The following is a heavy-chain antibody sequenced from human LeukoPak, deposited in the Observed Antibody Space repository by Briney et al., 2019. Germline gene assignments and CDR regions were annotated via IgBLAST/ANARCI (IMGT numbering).Heavy chain of an antibody. CDR3: LRGDRRDY. J-gene: IGHJ4*02. CDR1: GFTFSSYA. V-gene: IGHV3-21*06. Sequence: GGSLRLSCAASGFTFSSYAMHWARQAPGKGLEWVSSIDSSGGYMFYADSVKGRFIISRDNAKDSLYLQMNSLRVEDTAVYYCLRGDRRDYWGRGTLVTVSS. CDR2: IDSSGGYM.